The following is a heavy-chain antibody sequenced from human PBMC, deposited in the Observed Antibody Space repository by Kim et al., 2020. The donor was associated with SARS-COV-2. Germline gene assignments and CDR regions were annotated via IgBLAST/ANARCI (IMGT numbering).Heavy chain of an antibody. CDR2: IYPGDSDT. J-gene: IGHJ3*02. CDR3: ARHGGFGPGYCSGGSCYAGAAFDI. V-gene: IGHV5-51*01. Sequence: GESLKISCKGSGYSFTSYWIGWVRQMPGKGLEWMGIIYPGDSDTRYSPSFQGQVTISADKSISTAYLQWSSLKASDTAMYYCARHGGFGPGYCSGGSCYAGAAFDIWGQGTMVTVSS. CDR1: GYSFTSYW. D-gene: IGHD2-15*01.